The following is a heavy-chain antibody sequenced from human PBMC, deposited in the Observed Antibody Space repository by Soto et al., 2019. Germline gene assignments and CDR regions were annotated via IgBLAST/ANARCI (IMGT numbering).Heavy chain of an antibody. J-gene: IGHJ4*02. V-gene: IGHV4-39*01. CDR2: VYYNGNT. D-gene: IGHD1-26*01. Sequence: PSETLSLTCTVSGGSTSSSSYRWVWIRQPPGKGLEWIGNVYYNGNTYCKASLKSRVTISVDTSNNQFSLKVKSVTAADTAVYYCARLSGSYNDRYFDYWGQGTLVTVSS. CDR1: GGSTSSSSYR. CDR3: ARLSGSYNDRYFDY.